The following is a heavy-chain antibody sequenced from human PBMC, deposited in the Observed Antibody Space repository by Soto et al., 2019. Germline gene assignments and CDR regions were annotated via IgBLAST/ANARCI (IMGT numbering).Heavy chain of an antibody. J-gene: IGHJ4*02. Sequence: SVKVSCKAPGGTFSSYAFSWVRQAPGQGLEWMGGIIPMFEKTNYAQKFQGRVTITADKSTSTAYMELSSLRSDDTAVYYCAREGDDSGYWYFDYWGQGTLVTVSS. D-gene: IGHD3-22*01. CDR2: IIPMFEKT. CDR1: GGTFSSYA. CDR3: AREGDDSGYWYFDY. V-gene: IGHV1-69*06.